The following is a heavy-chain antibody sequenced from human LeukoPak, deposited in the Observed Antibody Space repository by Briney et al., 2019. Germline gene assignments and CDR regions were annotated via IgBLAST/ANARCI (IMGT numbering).Heavy chain of an antibody. V-gene: IGHV3-23*01. CDR3: AKDPSQPRWYSSGNVDY. CDR1: GFTFSSYA. D-gene: IGHD6-19*01. CDR2: ISGSGGST. J-gene: IGHJ4*02. Sequence: PGGSLRLSCAASGFTFSSYAMSWVRQAPGKGLEWVSGISGSGGSTYYADSVKGRFTISRDNSKNTLYLQMNSLRAEDTAVYYCAKDPSQPRWYSSGNVDYWGQGTLVTVSS.